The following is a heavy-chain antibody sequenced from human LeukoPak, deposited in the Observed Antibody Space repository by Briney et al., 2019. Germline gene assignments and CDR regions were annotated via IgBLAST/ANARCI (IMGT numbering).Heavy chain of an antibody. CDR2: IYSGGST. CDR1: GFTVSSNY. Sequence: PGGSLRLSCAASGFTVSSNYMSWVRQAPGKGLEWVSVIYSGGSTYYADPVKGRFTISRDNSKNTLYLQMNSLRAEDTAVYYCARDRGHSSSWSPHTLDYWGQGTLVTVSS. CDR3: ARDRGHSSSWSPHTLDY. D-gene: IGHD6-13*01. J-gene: IGHJ4*02. V-gene: IGHV3-53*01.